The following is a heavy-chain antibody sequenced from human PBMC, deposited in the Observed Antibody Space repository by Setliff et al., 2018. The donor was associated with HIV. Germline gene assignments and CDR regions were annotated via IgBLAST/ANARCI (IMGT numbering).Heavy chain of an antibody. D-gene: IGHD5-12*01. CDR3: AKEYSASSEDP. V-gene: IGHV3-33*06. CDR1: GFTFSSYG. CDR2: IWYDGSNK. Sequence: GGSLRLSCAASGFTFSSYGMHWVRQAPGKGLEWVAVIWYDGSNKYYADSVKGRFTISRDNSKNTLYLQMNSRRVEDTAVHYCAKEYSASSEDPWGQGTLVTVSS. J-gene: IGHJ5*01.